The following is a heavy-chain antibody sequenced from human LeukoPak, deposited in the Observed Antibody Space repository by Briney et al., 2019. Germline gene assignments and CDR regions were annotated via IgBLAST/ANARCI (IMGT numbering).Heavy chain of an antibody. J-gene: IGHJ6*03. CDR2: INSDGSST. CDR1: GFTFSSYW. Sequence: PGASLRLSCAASGFTFSSYWMHWVRQAPGKGLVWVSRINSDGSSTIYADSVKGRSNNSRDNAKTKMYLQMNSLRAEDTAVYYRASATYYYYMDVWGKGTTVTVSS. V-gene: IGHV3-74*01. CDR3: ASATYYYYMDV.